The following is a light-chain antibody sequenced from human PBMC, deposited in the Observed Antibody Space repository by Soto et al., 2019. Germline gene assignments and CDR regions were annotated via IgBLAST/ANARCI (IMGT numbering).Light chain of an antibody. V-gene: IGKV3-11*01. CDR3: QQRSTWPLT. CDR1: QSISSY. J-gene: IGKJ4*01. CDR2: EAS. Sequence: EIVLTQSPATLSLSPGERATLSCRASQSISSYLVWYQQRPGQVPRLLIYEASNRATGIPARFSGSGSGTDFTLTISSLEPADFAVYYCQQRSTWPLTFGGGTKVEIK.